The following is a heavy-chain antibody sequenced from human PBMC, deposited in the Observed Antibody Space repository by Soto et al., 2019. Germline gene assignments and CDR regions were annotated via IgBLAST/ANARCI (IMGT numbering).Heavy chain of an antibody. V-gene: IGHV1-3*01. D-gene: IGHD3-9*01. J-gene: IGHJ6*02. CDR1: GYTFTSYA. Sequence: ASVKVSCKASGYTFTSYAMHCVRQAPGQRLEWMGWINAGNGNTKYSQKFQGRVTITRDTSASTAYMELSSLRSEDTAVYYCARDDRDFDWLLFDYYYGMDVWGQGTTVTVS. CDR2: INAGNGNT. CDR3: ARDDRDFDWLLFDYYYGMDV.